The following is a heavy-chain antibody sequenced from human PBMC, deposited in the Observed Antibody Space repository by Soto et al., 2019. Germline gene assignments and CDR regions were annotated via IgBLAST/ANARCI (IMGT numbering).Heavy chain of an antibody. D-gene: IGHD3-16*01. CDR3: ARAWGGHVEDD. CDR2: IYYSGST. Sequence: QVQLQESGPGLVKPSETLSLTCTVSGGSISSYYWSWIRQPPGKGLEWIGYIYYSGSTNYNPSLKSRVTISVDTSKNQFSLKLSSVTAADTAVYYCARAWGGHVEDDWGQGTLVTVSS. CDR1: GGSISSYY. V-gene: IGHV4-59*01. J-gene: IGHJ4*02.